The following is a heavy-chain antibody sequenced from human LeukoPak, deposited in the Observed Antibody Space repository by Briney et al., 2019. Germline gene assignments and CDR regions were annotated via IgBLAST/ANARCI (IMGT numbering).Heavy chain of an antibody. CDR3: ARDRGPLATDY. CDR1: GFTFSSYE. CDR2: TSRSGGTV. D-gene: IGHD3-10*01. Sequence: GGSLRLSCVISGFTFSSYEMTWVRQAPGKGLEWVSYTSRSGGTVYYADSVRGRFTISRDNAKNSLYLQMNSLRGEDTAVYYCARDRGPLATDYWGQGTLVTVSS. V-gene: IGHV3-48*03. J-gene: IGHJ4*02.